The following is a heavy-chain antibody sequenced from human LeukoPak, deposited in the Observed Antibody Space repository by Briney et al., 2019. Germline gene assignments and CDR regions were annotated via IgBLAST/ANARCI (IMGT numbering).Heavy chain of an antibody. D-gene: IGHD3/OR15-3a*01. J-gene: IGHJ5*02. CDR2: IYYSGST. V-gene: IGHV4-59*01. CDR1: GGSISSYY. CDR3: ARDLGLGNWFDP. Sequence: SETLSLTCTASGGSISSYYWSWIRQPPGKGLEWIGYIYYSGSTNYNPSLKSRVTISVDTSKNQFSLKLSSVTAADTAVYYCARDLGLGNWFDPWGQGTLVTVSS.